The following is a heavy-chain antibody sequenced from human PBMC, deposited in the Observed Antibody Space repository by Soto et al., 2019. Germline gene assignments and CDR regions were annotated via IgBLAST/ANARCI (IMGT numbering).Heavy chain of an antibody. D-gene: IGHD2-15*01. CDR3: ARDLHCSGGSCYRLRYYYGMDV. Sequence: GASVKVSCKASGGTFSSYAISWVRQAPGQGLEWMGGIIPIFGTANYAQKFQGRVTITADESTSTAYMELSSLRSEDTAVYYCARDLHCSGGSCYRLRYYYGMDVWGQGTTVSVSS. J-gene: IGHJ6*02. CDR2: IIPIFGTA. V-gene: IGHV1-69*13. CDR1: GGTFSSYA.